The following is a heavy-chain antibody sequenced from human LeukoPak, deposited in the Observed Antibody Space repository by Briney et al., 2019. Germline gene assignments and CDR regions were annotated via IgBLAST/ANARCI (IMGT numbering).Heavy chain of an antibody. CDR1: GFTFSSYA. D-gene: IGHD3-22*01. CDR2: ISYDGINK. Sequence: GGSLRLSCAASGFTFSSYAMHWVRQAPGKGLERVAVISYDGINKYYADSVKGRFTISRDNSKNTLYPQMNSLRAEDTAVYYCAGDGYYYDSSGYYPYYFDYWGQGTLVTVSS. J-gene: IGHJ4*02. CDR3: AGDGYYYDSSGYYPYYFDY. V-gene: IGHV3-30-3*01.